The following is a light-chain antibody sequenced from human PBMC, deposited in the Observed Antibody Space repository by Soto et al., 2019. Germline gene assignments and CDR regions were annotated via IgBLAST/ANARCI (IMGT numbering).Light chain of an antibody. CDR1: NIGSKS. CDR3: SSHAGNNNYV. CDR2: DDS. J-gene: IGLJ1*01. Sequence: SYELTQPPSVSVAPGQTARITCGGNNIGSKSVHWYQQKPGQAPVLVVYDDSDRPSGIPERFSGSNSGYTASLTVSGLQAEDEADYYCSSHAGNNNYVFGTGTKVTLL. V-gene: IGLV3-21*02.